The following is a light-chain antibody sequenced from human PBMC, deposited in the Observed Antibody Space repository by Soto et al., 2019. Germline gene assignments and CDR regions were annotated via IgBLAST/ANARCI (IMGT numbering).Light chain of an antibody. J-gene: IGLJ1*01. CDR1: SSNIGSNT. Sequence: QSALTQPPSASGTPGQRVTISCSGSSSNIGSNTVNWYQQLPGTAPKLLIYNNNQRPSGVPDRFSGSKSGTSASLAISGLQSEDEADYYCAAWDDSLNGLFGTGTKVTVL. CDR2: NNN. V-gene: IGLV1-44*01. CDR3: AAWDDSLNGL.